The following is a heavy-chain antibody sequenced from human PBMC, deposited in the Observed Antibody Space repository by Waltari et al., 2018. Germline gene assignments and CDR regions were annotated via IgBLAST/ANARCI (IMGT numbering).Heavy chain of an antibody. J-gene: IGHJ6*02. CDR2: IYYSGST. CDR3: ATPTASDYYYVMDV. Sequence: QLQLQESGPGLVKPSETLSPTCTVSGGSISSGRYYWGWIRQPPGKGLEWIGSIYYSGSTYYNPSLKSRVTISVDTSKNQFSLKLSSVTAADTAVYYCATPTASDYYYVMDVWGQGTTVTVSS. V-gene: IGHV4-39*01. CDR1: GGSISSGRYY. D-gene: IGHD2-21*02.